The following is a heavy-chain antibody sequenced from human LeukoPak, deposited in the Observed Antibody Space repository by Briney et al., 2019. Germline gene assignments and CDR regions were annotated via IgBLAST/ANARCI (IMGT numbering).Heavy chain of an antibody. V-gene: IGHV3-7*01. J-gene: IGHJ4*02. CDR1: GFTFSNYW. Sequence: GGSLRLSCAASGFTFSNYWMSWVRQAPGKGLEWVANIKQDGTEKYYVDSVKGRFTISRDNAKNSLYLQMNSLRAEDTAVYYCARTLFYYDILTGYSTHFDYWGQGTLVTVSS. D-gene: IGHD3-9*01. CDR3: ARTLFYYDILTGYSTHFDY. CDR2: IKQDGTEK.